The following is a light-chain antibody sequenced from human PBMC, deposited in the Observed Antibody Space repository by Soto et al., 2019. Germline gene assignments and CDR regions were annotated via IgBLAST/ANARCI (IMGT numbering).Light chain of an antibody. V-gene: IGLV1-40*01. Sequence: QLVLTQPPAVSGAPGQRVTISCTGSSSNIGAGYDVHWYQQLPGTAPKLLIYGNSHRPSGVPDRFSGSKSGTSASLAITGLQAEDEADYYCASWDDNLNGPVFGRGTKLTVL. CDR2: GNS. J-gene: IGLJ2*01. CDR3: ASWDDNLNGPV. CDR1: SSNIGAGYD.